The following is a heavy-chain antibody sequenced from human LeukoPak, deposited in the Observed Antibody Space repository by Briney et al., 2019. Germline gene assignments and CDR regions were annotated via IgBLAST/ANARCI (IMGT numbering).Heavy chain of an antibody. CDR3: ARVKAAGPKSITMVRGVIKGSTFDY. J-gene: IGHJ4*02. D-gene: IGHD3-10*01. V-gene: IGHV4-34*01. Sequence: PSETLSLPCAVYGGSFSGYYWSWIRHPPGKGLEWIGEINRSGSTNYNPCLKSRVTISVVTSNNQFSLKLSSVTAADTAVYYCARVKAAGPKSITMVRGVIKGSTFDYWGQGTLVTVSS. CDR2: INRSGST. CDR1: GGSFSGYY.